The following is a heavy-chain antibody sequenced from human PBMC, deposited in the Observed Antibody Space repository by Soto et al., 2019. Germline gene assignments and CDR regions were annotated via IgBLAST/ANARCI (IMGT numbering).Heavy chain of an antibody. CDR3: ARDRKAGTDAFDI. V-gene: IGHV1-69*13. D-gene: IGHD6-19*01. J-gene: IGHJ3*02. CDR1: GGTFSSYA. CDR2: IIPIFGTA. Sequence: ASVKVSCKASGGTFSSYAISWVRQAPGQGLEWMGGIIPIFGTANYAQKFQGRVTITADESTSTAYMELSSLRSDDTAVYYCARDRKAGTDAFDIWGQGTMVTVSS.